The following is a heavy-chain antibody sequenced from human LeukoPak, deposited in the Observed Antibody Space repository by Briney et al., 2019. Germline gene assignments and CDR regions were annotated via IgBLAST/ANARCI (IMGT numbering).Heavy chain of an antibody. CDR2: ISYDGSNK. V-gene: IGHV3-30*18. CDR1: GFTFSSYG. CDR3: AKDPGYCSGGSCYLNWFDP. Sequence: GGSLRLSCAASGFTFSSYGMHWVRQAPGKGLEWVAVISYDGSNKYYADSVKGRFSISRDNSKNTLYLQVNSLRAEDTAVYYCAKDPGYCSGGSCYLNWFDPWGQGTLVTVSS. J-gene: IGHJ5*02. D-gene: IGHD2-15*01.